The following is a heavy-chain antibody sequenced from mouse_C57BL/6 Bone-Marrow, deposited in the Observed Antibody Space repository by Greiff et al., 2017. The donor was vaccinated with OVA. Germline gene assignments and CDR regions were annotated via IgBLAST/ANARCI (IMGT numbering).Heavy chain of an antibody. D-gene: IGHD3-3*01. CDR2: SDPNRNDT. V-gene: IGHV1-72*01. Sequence: QVQLQQPGAELVKPGASVKLSCKASGYTFTSYWMHWVKQRPGRGLEWIGRSDPNRNDTTYNKKFVSKATLTIDKPSNTTNMRLNSLTSEDSAVYNCARDLAGEYWGQGTTLTVSS. J-gene: IGHJ2*01. CDR1: GYTFTSYW. CDR3: ARDLAGEY.